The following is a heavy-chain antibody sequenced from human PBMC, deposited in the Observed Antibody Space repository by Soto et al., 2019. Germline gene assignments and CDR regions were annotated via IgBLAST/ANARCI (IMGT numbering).Heavy chain of an antibody. CDR1: GYSFTDFW. CDR2: IYPGDSDT. D-gene: IGHD1-26*01. Sequence: GESLKISCKAAGYSFTDFWIGWVRQMPGKGLEWMGIIYPGDSDTKYSPSFQGQVTISADRSISTACLQWSSLKASDTAMYYCARQVGNYYYYYMDVWGKGTTVTVSS. V-gene: IGHV5-51*01. CDR3: ARQVGNYYYYYMDV. J-gene: IGHJ6*03.